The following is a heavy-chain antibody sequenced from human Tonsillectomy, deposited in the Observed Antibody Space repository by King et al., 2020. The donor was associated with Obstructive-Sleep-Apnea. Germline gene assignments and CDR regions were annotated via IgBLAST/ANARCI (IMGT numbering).Heavy chain of an antibody. Sequence: VQLVESGGGVVQPGRSLRLSCAASGFTFSSYAMHWVRQAPGKGLEWVAVISYDGSNKYYADSVKGRFTISGDNSKNTLYLQMNSLRAEDTAVYYCARDGSDCTNGVCYFDYWGQGTLVTVSS. CDR1: GFTFSSYA. CDR3: ARDGSDCTNGVCYFDY. J-gene: IGHJ4*02. V-gene: IGHV3-30*04. D-gene: IGHD2-8*01. CDR2: ISYDGSNK.